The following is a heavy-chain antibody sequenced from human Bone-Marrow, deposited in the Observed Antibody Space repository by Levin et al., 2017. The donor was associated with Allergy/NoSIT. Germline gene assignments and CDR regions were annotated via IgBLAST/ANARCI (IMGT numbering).Heavy chain of an antibody. Sequence: PGGSLRLSCTTSGFTFSGHGMHWFRQAPGRGLEWVAVIWYDGSKQYYADSVKGRFTISRDNSKNILYLQMDSLRAEDTAVYYCARYVTGYDWDYWGQGTLVTVSS. V-gene: IGHV3-33*01. D-gene: IGHD5-12*01. CDR1: GFTFSGHG. CDR3: ARYVTGYDWDY. J-gene: IGHJ4*02. CDR2: IWYDGSKQ.